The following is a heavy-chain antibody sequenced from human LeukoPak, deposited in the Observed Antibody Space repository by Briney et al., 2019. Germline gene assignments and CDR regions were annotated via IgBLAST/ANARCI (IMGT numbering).Heavy chain of an antibody. CDR3: AKVGSRSSSWNPFDY. J-gene: IGHJ4*02. D-gene: IGHD6-13*01. V-gene: IGHV3-23*01. CDR1: GFTFSSYA. Sequence: VGSLRLSCAASGFTFSSYAMSWVRQAPGKGLEWVSAISGSGGSTYYADSVKGRFTISRDNSKNTLYLQMNSLRAEDTAVYYCAKVGSRSSSWNPFDYWGQGTLVTVSS. CDR2: ISGSGGST.